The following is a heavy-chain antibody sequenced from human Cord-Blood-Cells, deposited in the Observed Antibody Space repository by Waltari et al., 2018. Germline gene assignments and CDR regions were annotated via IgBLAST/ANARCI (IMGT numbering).Heavy chain of an antibody. Sequence: QVQLVQSGAEVKKPGASVKVSCKASGYTFTSYDINWVRQATGQGLEWMGWINPNSGNTGYAQNFQGRVTITRNTSISTAYMELSSLRSEDTAVYYCARSYSSSSGNWFDPWGQGTLVTVSS. V-gene: IGHV1-8*03. CDR3: ARSYSSSSGNWFDP. CDR2: INPNSGNT. J-gene: IGHJ5*02. D-gene: IGHD6-6*01. CDR1: GYTFTSYD.